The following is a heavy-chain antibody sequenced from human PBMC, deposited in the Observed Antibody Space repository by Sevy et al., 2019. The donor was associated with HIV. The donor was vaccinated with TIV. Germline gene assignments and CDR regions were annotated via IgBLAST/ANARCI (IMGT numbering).Heavy chain of an antibody. V-gene: IGHV3-30*09. J-gene: IGHJ4*02. CDR2: ISYDGRNK. CDR3: XXXXXXXXXXXXYHRFDY. D-gene: IGHD2-2*01. CDR1: GFTFSSYA. Sequence: SLRLSCSASGFTFSSYALLWVRQAPGKGLEWVSLISYDGRNKYYSDSVKGRFAISRDESKTTLFLQMESLRTEDTXXXXXXXXXXXXXXXXXYHRFDYWGRGTLVTVSS.